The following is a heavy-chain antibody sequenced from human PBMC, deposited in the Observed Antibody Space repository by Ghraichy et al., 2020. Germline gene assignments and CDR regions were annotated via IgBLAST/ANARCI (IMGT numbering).Heavy chain of an antibody. J-gene: IGHJ4*02. CDR1: GYTFTSYD. CDR2: MNPNSGNT. D-gene: IGHD3-10*02. V-gene: IGHV1-8*01. Sequence: ASVKVSCKASGYTFTSYDINWVRQATGQGLEWMGWMNPNSGNTGYAQKFQGRVTMTRNTSISTAYMELSSLRSEDTAVYYCARGRVGTQAYVYWGQGTLVTVSS. CDR3: ARGRVGTQAYVY.